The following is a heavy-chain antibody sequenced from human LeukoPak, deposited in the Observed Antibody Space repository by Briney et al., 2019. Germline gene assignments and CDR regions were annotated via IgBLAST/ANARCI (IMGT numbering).Heavy chain of an antibody. D-gene: IGHD2-15*01. CDR2: IYYSGST. CDR1: GGSISSSSYY. V-gene: IGHV4-39*07. J-gene: IGHJ4*02. Sequence: PSETLSLTCTVSGGSISSSSYYWGWIRQPPGKGLEWIGSIYYSGSTYYNPSLKSRVTISVDTSKNQFSLKLSSVTAADTAVYYCAREGGGYCSGGSCYAGPGFDYWGQGTLVTVSS. CDR3: AREGGGYCSGGSCYAGPGFDY.